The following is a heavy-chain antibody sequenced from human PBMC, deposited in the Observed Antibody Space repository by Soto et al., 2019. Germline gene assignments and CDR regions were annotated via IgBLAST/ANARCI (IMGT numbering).Heavy chain of an antibody. V-gene: IGHV4-4*07. J-gene: IGHJ4*02. Sequence: ETLSLTCTVSGGSINTFYWSWVRQPAGKGLEWIGRIFSSGSTSFNPSLESRVAMSVDTSKNHFSLNLSSVTAADMAVYYCAREGSYSAYNFAHGIQLWSFDFWGQGALVTV. CDR2: IFSSGST. CDR3: AREGSYSAYNFAHGIQLWSFDF. CDR1: GGSINTFY. D-gene: IGHD5-12*01.